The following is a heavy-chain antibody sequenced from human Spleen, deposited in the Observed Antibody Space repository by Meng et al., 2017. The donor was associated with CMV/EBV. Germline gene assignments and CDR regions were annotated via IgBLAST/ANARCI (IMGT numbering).Heavy chain of an antibody. V-gene: IGHV1-69*10. J-gene: IGHJ4*02. D-gene: IGHD3-16*02. CDR2: IIPILGIA. Sequence: TFSRYAISWVRHAPGQGLEWMGGIIPILGIANSAQKFQGRVTITADKSTSTAYMELSSLRSEDTAVYYCARGTYDYVWGSYRYTVDYWGQGTLVTVSS. CDR3: ARGTYDYVWGSYRYTVDY. CDR1: TFSRYA.